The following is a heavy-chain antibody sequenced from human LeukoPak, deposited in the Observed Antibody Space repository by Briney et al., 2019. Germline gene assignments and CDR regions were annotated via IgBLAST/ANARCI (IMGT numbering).Heavy chain of an antibody. CDR2: ISSNGGST. J-gene: IGHJ3*02. Sequence: PGGSLRLSCAASGFTFTSYSMSWVRQAPGKGLEYVSAISSNGGSTYHADSVKGRFTISRDNSKNTLYLQMSSLRAEDTAVYYCVKDTAAGPWPLGAFDIWGQGTMVTVSS. D-gene: IGHD6-13*01. V-gene: IGHV3-64D*06. CDR3: VKDTAAGPWPLGAFDI. CDR1: GFTFTSYS.